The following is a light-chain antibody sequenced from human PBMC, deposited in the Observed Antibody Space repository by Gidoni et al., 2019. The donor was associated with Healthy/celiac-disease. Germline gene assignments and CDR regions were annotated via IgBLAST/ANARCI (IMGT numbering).Light chain of an antibody. CDR1: QGISSY. V-gene: IGKV1-8*01. CDR3: QQYYRYPWP. Sequence: AIRRTQSPSSFPASTGDRVNITCRASQGISSYLAWYQQKPGKAPKLLIYAASTLQSGVPSRFSGSGSGTAFTLTISCLQSEDFATYYCQQYYRYPWPFGQGTKVDIK. J-gene: IGKJ1*01. CDR2: AAS.